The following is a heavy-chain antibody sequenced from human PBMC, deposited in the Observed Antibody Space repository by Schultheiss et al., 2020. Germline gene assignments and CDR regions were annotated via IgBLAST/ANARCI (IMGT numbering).Heavy chain of an antibody. V-gene: IGHV4-39*07. J-gene: IGHJ4*02. CDR3: ARAEMATVLFDY. CDR1: GGSISSGSYY. Sequence: SETLSLTCTVSGGSISSGSYYWGWIRQPPGKGLEWIGEIYHSGSTNYNPSLKSRVTISVDTSKNQFSLKLSSVTAADTAVYYCARAEMATVLFDYWGQGTLVTV. D-gene: IGHD5-24*01. CDR2: IYHSGST.